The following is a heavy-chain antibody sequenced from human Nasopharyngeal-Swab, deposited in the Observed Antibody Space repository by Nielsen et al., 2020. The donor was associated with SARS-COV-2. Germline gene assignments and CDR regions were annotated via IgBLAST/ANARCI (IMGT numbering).Heavy chain of an antibody. D-gene: IGHD2-2*01. J-gene: IGHJ1*01. V-gene: IGHV3-7*01. Sequence: WIRQPPGQGLEGVANIKQDGSEKYYVDSVKGRFTISRDNAKNSLYLQMNSLRAEDTAVYYCARGGRYQLPFTFQHWGQGTLVTVSS. CDR3: ARGGRYQLPFTFQH. CDR2: IKQDGSEK.